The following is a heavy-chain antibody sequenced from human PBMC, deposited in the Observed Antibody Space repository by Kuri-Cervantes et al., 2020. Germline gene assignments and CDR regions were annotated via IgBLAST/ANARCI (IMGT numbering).Heavy chain of an antibody. CDR3: ARVKQWLADS. D-gene: IGHD6-19*01. J-gene: IGHJ4*02. CDR1: GFTFSSSW. V-gene: IGHV3-74*01. CDR2: INSDASST. Sequence: GESLKISCADSGFTFSSSWMHWVRQAPGKGLVWVSRINSDASSTRYADYVRGRFTISRDNAKNTLYLQMYSLRAEDTAVYYCARVKQWLADSWGQGTLVTVSS.